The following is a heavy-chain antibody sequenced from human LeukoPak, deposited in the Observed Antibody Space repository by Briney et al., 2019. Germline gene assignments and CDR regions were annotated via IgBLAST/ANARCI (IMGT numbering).Heavy chain of an antibody. CDR3: ARQPYSSSCPDY. J-gene: IGHJ4*02. CDR2: INHSGST. Sequence: SETLSLTCAVYGGSFSGYYWSWIRQPPGKGLEWIGEINHSGSTNYNPSLKSRVTISVDTSKNQSSLKLSSVTAADTAVYYCARQPYSSSCPDYWGQGTLVTVSS. D-gene: IGHD6-13*01. V-gene: IGHV4-34*01. CDR1: GGSFSGYY.